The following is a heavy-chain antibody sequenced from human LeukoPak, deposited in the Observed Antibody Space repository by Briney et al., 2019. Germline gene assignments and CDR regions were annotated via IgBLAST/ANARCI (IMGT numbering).Heavy chain of an antibody. Sequence: SVKVSCKASGGTFSSYAISWVRQAPGQGLEWMGGIIPIFGTANYAQKFQGRVTITADESTSTAYMELSSLRSEDTAVYYCARAVSIFGVVILYYYGMDVWGQGTTVTVSS. J-gene: IGHJ6*02. D-gene: IGHD3-3*01. CDR3: ARAVSIFGVVILYYYGMDV. V-gene: IGHV1-69*13. CDR2: IIPIFGTA. CDR1: GGTFSSYA.